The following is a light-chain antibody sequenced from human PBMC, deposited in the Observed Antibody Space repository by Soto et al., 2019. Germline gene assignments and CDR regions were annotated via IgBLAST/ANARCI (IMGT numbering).Light chain of an antibody. CDR3: QQYNNWPPIT. Sequence: EIVMTQSPATLSVSPGESATLSCRASQSVSNNLTWYQQKPGQPPRLLIYGASTRATGVPGRFSGSGSGTEFTLTISSLQSEDFAVYYCQQYNNWPPITFGQGTRLEI. CDR1: QSVSNN. V-gene: IGKV3-15*01. J-gene: IGKJ5*01. CDR2: GAS.